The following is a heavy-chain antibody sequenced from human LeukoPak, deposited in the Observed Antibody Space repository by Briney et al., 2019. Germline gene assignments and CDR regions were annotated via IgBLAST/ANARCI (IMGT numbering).Heavy chain of an antibody. CDR2: ISSSGSTI. CDR1: GFTFSSYE. J-gene: IGHJ4*02. CDR3: ARDPRYNWNDAGGY. D-gene: IGHD1-1*01. Sequence: GGSLRLSCAASGFTFSSYEMNWVRQAPGKGLEWVSYISSSGSTIYYADSVKGRFTISRDNAKNSLYLQMNSLRAEDTAVYYCARDPRYNWNDAGGYWGQGTLVTVSS. V-gene: IGHV3-48*03.